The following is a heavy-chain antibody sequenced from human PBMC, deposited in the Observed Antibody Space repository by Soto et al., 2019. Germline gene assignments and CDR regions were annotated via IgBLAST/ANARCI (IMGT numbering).Heavy chain of an antibody. CDR1: GYTFTSYG. D-gene: IGHD6-13*01. Sequence: ASVKVSCKASGYTFTSYGIHWVRQAPGQRLEWMGWINAANGDTKYSPKFQGRVTITRDTSASTAYMELSSLRSEDTAVYYCVIFFVSATGIDLFDPRGQGSLLTVSA. V-gene: IGHV1-3*01. J-gene: IGHJ5*02. CDR2: INAANGDT. CDR3: VIFFVSATGIDLFDP.